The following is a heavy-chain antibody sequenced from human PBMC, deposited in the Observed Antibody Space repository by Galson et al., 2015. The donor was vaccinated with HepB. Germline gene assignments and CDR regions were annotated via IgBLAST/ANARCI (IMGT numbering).Heavy chain of an antibody. CDR1: GDSISSTTYF. V-gene: IGHV4-39*01. J-gene: IGHJ5*01. Sequence: ETLFLTSTVSGDSISSTTYFWGWIRQPPVKGLEWIGTSYYSGNTYYDPSLTSRITISVDTYKKQLYMKLTSVTAADSAVYYCARHLIAGRANWFDSWGQGTLVIVSS. CDR2: SYYSGNT. CDR3: ARHLIAGRANWFDS. D-gene: IGHD1-14*01.